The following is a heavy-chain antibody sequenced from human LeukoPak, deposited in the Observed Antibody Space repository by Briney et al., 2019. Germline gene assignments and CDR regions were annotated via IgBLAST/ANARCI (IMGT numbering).Heavy chain of an antibody. CDR3: ARDRLGDY. D-gene: IGHD3-16*01. J-gene: IGHJ4*01. CDR1: GFTFSSYE. V-gene: IGHV3-48*03. CDR2: ISSSGRTI. Sequence: AGSLRLSCAASGFTFSSYEINWVRQAPGKGLEWVSYISSSGRTIHYAASVKGRFTISRDNAKNSLYLQMNSLRAEDTAVYYCARDRLGDYWGHGTLVTVSS.